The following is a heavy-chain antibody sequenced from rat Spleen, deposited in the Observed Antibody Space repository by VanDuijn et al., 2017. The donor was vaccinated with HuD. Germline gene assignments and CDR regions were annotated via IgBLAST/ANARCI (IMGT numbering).Heavy chain of an antibody. V-gene: IGHV5-29*01. CDR1: GFTFNNYG. D-gene: IGHD1-11*01. CDR2: ISYDGITT. CDR3: ARQDTTGYSNWFGY. J-gene: IGHJ3*01. Sequence: EVQLVESGGGLVQPGRSLKLSCAASGFTFNNYGLAWVRQAPTKGLEWVATISYDGITTYYRGSVRGRFTISGYDAKTTLYLQMDSLRPEDTATYYCARQDTTGYSNWFGYWGQGTLVTVSS.